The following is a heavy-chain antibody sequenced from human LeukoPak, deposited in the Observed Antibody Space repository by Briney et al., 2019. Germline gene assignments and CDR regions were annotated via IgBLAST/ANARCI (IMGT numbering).Heavy chain of an antibody. CDR2: IWYDGSNK. V-gene: IGHV3-33*06. J-gene: IGHJ2*01. D-gene: IGHD2/OR15-2a*01. CDR3: AKDHVIYGSTGFFDL. CDR1: GFTFSSYG. Sequence: GGSLRLSCAASGFTFSSYGMHWVRQAPGKGLEWVAVIWYDGSNKYYADSVKGRFTISRDNSKNTLYLQMNSLRAEDTALYYCAKDHVIYGSTGFFDLWGRGTLITVSS.